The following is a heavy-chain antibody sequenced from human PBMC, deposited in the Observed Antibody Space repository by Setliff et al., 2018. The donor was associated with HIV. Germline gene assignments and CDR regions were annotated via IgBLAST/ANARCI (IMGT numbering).Heavy chain of an antibody. V-gene: IGHV4-30-4*08. D-gene: IGHD6-19*01. CDR3: ARGLSSGWYGYWYFDL. Sequence: PSETLSLTCTVSGGSISSGAYYWSWIRQHPGKGLEWIGYIYYSGSTYYNPSLKSRVTISVDRSENQFSLKLSSVTAADTAVYYCARGLSSGWYGYWYFDLWGRGTLVTVSS. J-gene: IGHJ2*01. CDR1: GGSISSGAYY. CDR2: IYYSGST.